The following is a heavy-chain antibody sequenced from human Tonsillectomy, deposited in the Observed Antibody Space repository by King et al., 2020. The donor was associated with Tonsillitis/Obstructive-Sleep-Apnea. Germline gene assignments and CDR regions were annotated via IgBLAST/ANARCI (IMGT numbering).Heavy chain of an antibody. CDR2: ISGSGGRT. J-gene: IGHJ4*02. D-gene: IGHD3-16*01. CDR1: GFTFSSYA. CDR3: AKNRGGDYFDY. Sequence: VQLVESGEGLVQPGGSLRLSCAASGFTFSSYAMTWVRQAPGKGLEWVSGISGSGGRTYYADSVKGRFTISRDNSKNTLYLQMNSLRAEDTAVYYCAKNRGGDYFDYWGQGTLVTVSS. V-gene: IGHV3-23*04.